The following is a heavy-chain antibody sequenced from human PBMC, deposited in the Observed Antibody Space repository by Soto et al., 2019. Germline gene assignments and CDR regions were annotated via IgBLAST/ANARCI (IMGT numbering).Heavy chain of an antibody. CDR1: GFMFSNYW. CDR3: ARNRDYAFDY. V-gene: IGHV3-7*01. Sequence: LSCAASGFMFSNYWMSWVRQAPGKGLEWVAIIKQDGSDKYYVDSVKGRFTISRDNAKNSLYLQMNSLRIEDAAVYYCARNRDYAFDYWGRGTLVTVSS. J-gene: IGHJ4*02. D-gene: IGHD4-17*01. CDR2: IKQDGSDK.